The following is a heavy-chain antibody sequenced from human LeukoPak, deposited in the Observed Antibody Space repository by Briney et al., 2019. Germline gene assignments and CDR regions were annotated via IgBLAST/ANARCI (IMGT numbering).Heavy chain of an antibody. V-gene: IGHV3-33*06. J-gene: IGHJ4*02. CDR1: GFTFSSYA. D-gene: IGHD5-24*01. CDR3: AKDLMEMATISGFDY. Sequence: GGSLRLSCAASGFTFSSYAMSWVRQAPGKGLEWVAVIWYDGSNKYYADSVKGRFTISRDNSKNTLYLQMNSLRAEDTAVYYCAKDLMEMATISGFDYWGQGTLVTVSS. CDR2: IWYDGSNK.